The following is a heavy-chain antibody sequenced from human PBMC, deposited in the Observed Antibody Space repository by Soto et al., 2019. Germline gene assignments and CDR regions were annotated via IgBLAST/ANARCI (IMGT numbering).Heavy chain of an antibody. D-gene: IGHD2-21*01. CDR1: GGSISSSTYY. CDR3: AKDIYYFDY. CDR2: FFIGGNT. J-gene: IGHJ4*02. V-gene: IGHV4-39*07. Sequence: SDTLSLTCTVSGGSISSSTYYWGWMRQPPGKGLEWIASFFIGGNTYYNPSLKSRVTISVDTSKNQFSLKLSSLTAADTAVYYCAKDIYYFDYWGQGTLATVSS.